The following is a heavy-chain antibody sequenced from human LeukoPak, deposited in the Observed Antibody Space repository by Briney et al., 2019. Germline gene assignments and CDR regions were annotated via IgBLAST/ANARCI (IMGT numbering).Heavy chain of an antibody. CDR3: AKEGDYYNSIVPNY. Sequence: GGSLRLSCAASGFTFNNYAMTWVRQASGKGLEWVSAISRSGGSTYYADSVKGRFTISEDNSKTTLYLQMNSLRAEDTAVYYCAKEGDYYNSIVPNYWGQGTLVTVSS. CDR1: GFTFNNYA. J-gene: IGHJ4*02. D-gene: IGHD3-22*01. CDR2: ISRSGGST. V-gene: IGHV3-23*01.